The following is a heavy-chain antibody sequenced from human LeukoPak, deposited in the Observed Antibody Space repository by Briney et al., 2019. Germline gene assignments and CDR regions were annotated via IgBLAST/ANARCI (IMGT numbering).Heavy chain of an antibody. CDR3: AKDYYSGSGTSRGYFFDY. Sequence: PGGSLRLSCVASGVSFNDYGIHWVRQAPGKGLEWVAIASFDGSQKYYADSVKGRFTVSRHNSENTLFLHMNSLRAEDTAIYYCAKDYYSGSGTSRGYFFDYWGQGILVTVSS. CDR1: GVSFNDYG. J-gene: IGHJ4*02. V-gene: IGHV3-33*03. CDR2: ASFDGSQK. D-gene: IGHD3-10*01.